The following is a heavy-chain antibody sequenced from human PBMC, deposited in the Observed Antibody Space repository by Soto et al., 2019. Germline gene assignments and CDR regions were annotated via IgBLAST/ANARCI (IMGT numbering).Heavy chain of an antibody. CDR2: IIPIFGTA. CDR1: GGTFSIYA. J-gene: IGHJ6*02. V-gene: IGHV1-69*13. Sequence: GASVTVSCKASGGTFSIYAISWVRQAPGQGLEWMGGIIPIFGTANYAQKFQGRVTITADESTSTAYMELSSLRSEDTAVYYCARASGIAAAGDYYYGMDVWGQGTTVTVSS. D-gene: IGHD6-13*01. CDR3: ARASGIAAAGDYYYGMDV.